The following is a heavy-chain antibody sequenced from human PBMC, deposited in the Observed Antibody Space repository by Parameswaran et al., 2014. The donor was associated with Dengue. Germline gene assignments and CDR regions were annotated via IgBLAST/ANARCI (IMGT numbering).Heavy chain of an antibody. D-gene: IGHD2-2*01. CDR2: ISAYDGNT. V-gene: IGHV1-18*01. J-gene: IGHJ6*02. Sequence: SWVRQAPGQGLEWMGWISAYDGNTNYAQKLQGRVTMTTDTSTSTAYMELRSLRSDDTAVYYCARDQERDIVVVPAAYYYYYGMDVWGQGPRSPSP. CDR3: ARDQERDIVVVPAAYYYYYGMDV.